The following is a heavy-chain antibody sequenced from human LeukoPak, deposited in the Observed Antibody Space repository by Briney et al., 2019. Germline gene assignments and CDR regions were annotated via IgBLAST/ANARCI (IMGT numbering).Heavy chain of an antibody. Sequence: GGSLRLSCAASGFTFSDYYMSWIRQAPGKRLEWISYISSSGSTIYYADSVKGRFTISRDNGKNSLYLQINSLRAEDTPGYFFXXXXDXXXXXXXYWGQGALVTVSS. J-gene: IGHJ4*02. CDR1: GFTFSDYY. CDR3: XXXXDXXXXXXXY. CDR2: ISSSGSTI. V-gene: IGHV3-11*01.